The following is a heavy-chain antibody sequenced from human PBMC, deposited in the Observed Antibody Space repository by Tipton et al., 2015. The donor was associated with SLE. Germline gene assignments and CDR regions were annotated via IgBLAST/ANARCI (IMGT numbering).Heavy chain of an antibody. CDR3: AKAAVGYGDYDYYFDY. Sequence: SLRLSCAASGFTFSTFYINWVRQAPGKGLEWVSFISSNSDSMYYAASVMGRFTISRDNSKNKLYLQMNSLRAEDTAMYFCAKAAVGYGDYDYYFDYWGQGTLVTVSS. J-gene: IGHJ4*02. V-gene: IGHV3-48*01. D-gene: IGHD4-17*01. CDR1: GFTFSTFY. CDR2: ISSNSDSM.